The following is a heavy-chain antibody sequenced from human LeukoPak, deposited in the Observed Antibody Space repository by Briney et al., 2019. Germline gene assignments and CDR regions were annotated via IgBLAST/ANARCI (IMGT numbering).Heavy chain of an antibody. J-gene: IGHJ6*02. Sequence: ASVTVSCMASGYTFTSYGISWVRQAPGQGLEWMGWISAYNGNTNYAQKLQGRVTMTTDTSTSTAYMELRSLRSDDTAVYYCAREVLTTVVTPMSSRYYYGMDVWGQGTTVTVSS. V-gene: IGHV1-18*01. CDR3: AREVLTTVVTPMSSRYYYGMDV. CDR1: GYTFTSYG. CDR2: ISAYNGNT. D-gene: IGHD4-23*01.